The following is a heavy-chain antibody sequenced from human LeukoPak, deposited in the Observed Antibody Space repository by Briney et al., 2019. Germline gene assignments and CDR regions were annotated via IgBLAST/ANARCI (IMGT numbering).Heavy chain of an antibody. CDR1: GYTFTSYG. CDR2: ISAYNGNT. Sequence: GASVKVSCKASGYTFTSYGISWVRQAPGQGLEWMGWISAYNGNTNYAQKLQGRVTMTTDTSTSTAYMELRSLRSDDTAVYYCARARRWNAAVEGWWFDPWGQGTLVTVSS. CDR3: ARARRWNAAVEGWWFDP. J-gene: IGHJ5*02. V-gene: IGHV1-18*01. D-gene: IGHD1-1*01.